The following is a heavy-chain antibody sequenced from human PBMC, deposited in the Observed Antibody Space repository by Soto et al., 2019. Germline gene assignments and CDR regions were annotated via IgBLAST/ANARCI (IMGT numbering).Heavy chain of an antibody. V-gene: IGHV4-59*01. Sequence: SETLSLTCTVSGGSISSYYWSWIRQPPGKGLEWIGYIYYSGTTNYNPSLKSRVTISIDTSKNQFSLQLSSVTAADTAVYYCARCFGQGNSISSAMAFGKRGEGTMVT. CDR2: IYYSGTT. CDR1: GGSISSYY. CDR3: ARCFGQGNSISSAMAFGK. D-gene: IGHD5-18*01. J-gene: IGHJ3*02.